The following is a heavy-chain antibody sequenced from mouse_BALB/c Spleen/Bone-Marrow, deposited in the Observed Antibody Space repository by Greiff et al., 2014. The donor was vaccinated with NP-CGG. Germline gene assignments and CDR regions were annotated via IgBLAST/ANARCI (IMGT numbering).Heavy chain of an antibody. J-gene: IGHJ3*01. D-gene: IGHD1-1*01. CDR2: IDPANGNT. V-gene: IGHV14-3*02. CDR3: AIYYYGSSGFAY. Sequence: VQLQQSGAELVKPGASVKLSCTASGFNIKDTYMHWVKQRPEQGLEWIGRIDPANGNTKYDPKFQGKATITADTSSNTAYLQLRSLTSEDTAVYYCAIYYYGSSGFAYWGQGTLVTVSA. CDR1: GFNIKDTY.